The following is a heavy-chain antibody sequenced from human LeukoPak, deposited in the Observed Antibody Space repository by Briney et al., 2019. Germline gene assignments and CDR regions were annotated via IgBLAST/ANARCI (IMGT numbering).Heavy chain of an antibody. Sequence: SVKVSCKASGGTFSSYAISWVRQAPGQGLEWMGGIIPIFGTANYAQKFQGRVTITTDESTSTAYMELSSLRSEDTAVYYCARGLIEVTTDFDYWGQGTLVTVSS. CDR1: GGTFSSYA. J-gene: IGHJ4*02. CDR2: IIPIFGTA. V-gene: IGHV1-69*05. D-gene: IGHD4-11*01. CDR3: ARGLIEVTTDFDY.